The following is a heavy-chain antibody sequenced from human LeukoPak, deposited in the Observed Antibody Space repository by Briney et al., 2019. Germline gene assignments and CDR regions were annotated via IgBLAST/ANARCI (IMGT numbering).Heavy chain of an antibody. CDR2: IFDTGST. CDR1: GASIGGSNVY. D-gene: IGHD2-21*02. Sequence: SETLSLTCTVSGASIGGSNVYWGWIRQAPGKGLEWIGNIFDTGSTYIKSSLESRVTKSVDTSKNQFFLKLSSVTVADTAVYYCARAGVRVGCGRDCYSDYFDYWGQGILVTVSS. CDR3: ARAGVRVGCGRDCYSDYFDY. V-gene: IGHV4-39*07. J-gene: IGHJ4*02.